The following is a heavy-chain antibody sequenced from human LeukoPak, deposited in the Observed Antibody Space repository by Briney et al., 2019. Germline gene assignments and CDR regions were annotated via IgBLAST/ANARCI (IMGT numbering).Heavy chain of an antibody. Sequence: GGSLRLSCAASGFTFSSYAMSWVRQAPGKGLEWVSAISGSGGGTYYADSVKGRFTISRDNSKNTLYLQMNSLRAEDTAVYYCAKGPGHNTAKNWFDPWGQGTLVTVSS. J-gene: IGHJ5*02. CDR3: AKGPGHNTAKNWFDP. CDR1: GFTFSSYA. CDR2: ISGSGGGT. V-gene: IGHV3-23*01. D-gene: IGHD5-18*01.